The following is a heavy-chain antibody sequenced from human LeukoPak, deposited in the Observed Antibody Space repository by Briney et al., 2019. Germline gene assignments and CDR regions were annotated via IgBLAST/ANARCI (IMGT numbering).Heavy chain of an antibody. J-gene: IGHJ3*02. CDR3: AREIHIYDYVWGSYCYDAFDI. V-gene: IGHV1-18*01. Sequence: ASVKVSCKASGYTFTSYGISWVRQAPGQGLEWMGWISAYNGNTNYAQKLQGRVTMTTDTSTSTAYMELRSLRSDDTAVYYCAREIHIYDYVWGSYCYDAFDIWGQGTMVTVSS. CDR2: ISAYNGNT. D-gene: IGHD3-16*02. CDR1: GYTFTSYG.